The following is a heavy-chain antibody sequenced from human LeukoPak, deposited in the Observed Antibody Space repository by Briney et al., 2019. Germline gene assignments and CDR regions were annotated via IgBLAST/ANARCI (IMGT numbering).Heavy chain of an antibody. Sequence: GGSLRLSCAASGFTFSSYSMSWVRQAPGKGLEWVSLTYSGGSTYYADSVKGRFTISRDNSKTTLYLQMNSLRAEDTAVYYCARSITGRASFDYWGQGTLVTVSS. CDR2: TYSGGST. CDR1: GFTFSSYS. J-gene: IGHJ4*02. V-gene: IGHV3-66*01. CDR3: ARSITGRASFDY. D-gene: IGHD1-14*01.